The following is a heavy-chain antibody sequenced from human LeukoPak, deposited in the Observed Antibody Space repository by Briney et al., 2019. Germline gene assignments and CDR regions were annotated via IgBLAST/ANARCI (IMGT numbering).Heavy chain of an antibody. D-gene: IGHD2-15*01. CDR2: IYYRGNT. Sequence: MPSETLSLTCTVSGDSIRTYYWRWIRQPPGKGLEWIGYIYYRGNTNYNPSLKSRVTISVDTSKNQFSLKLSSVTAADTAVYYCATTGYCSGGSCYAEYFQHWGQGTLVTVSS. CDR3: ATTGYCSGGSCYAEYFQH. V-gene: IGHV4-59*08. J-gene: IGHJ1*01. CDR1: GDSIRTYY.